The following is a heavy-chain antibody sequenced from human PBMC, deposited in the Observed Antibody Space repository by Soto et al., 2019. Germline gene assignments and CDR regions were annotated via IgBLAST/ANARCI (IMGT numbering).Heavy chain of an antibody. CDR1: GGTFSSYA. CDR2: IIPIFGTA. CDR3: AGPNLRLVRGVRPTGNGMDV. V-gene: IGHV1-69*13. J-gene: IGHJ6*02. Sequence: ASVKVSCKASGGTFSSYAISWVRQAPGQGLEWMGGIIPIFGTANYAQKFQGRVTITADESTSTAYMELSSLRSEDTAVYYCAGPNLRLVRGVRPTGNGMDVWGQGTTVTVSS. D-gene: IGHD3-10*01.